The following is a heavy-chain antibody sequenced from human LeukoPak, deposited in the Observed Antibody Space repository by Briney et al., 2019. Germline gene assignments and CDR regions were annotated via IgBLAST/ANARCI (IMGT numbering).Heavy chain of an antibody. V-gene: IGHV5-10-1*01. Sequence: HGASLQISCKGSGYSFTSYWISWVRQMPGKGLEWMGRIDPSDSYTNYSPSFQGHVTISADKSISTAYLQWSSLKASDTAMYYCARRYCSGGSCYSFINWGQGILVTVSS. CDR3: ARRYCSGGSCYSFIN. D-gene: IGHD2-15*01. CDR2: IDPSDSYT. J-gene: IGHJ4*02. CDR1: GYSFTSYW.